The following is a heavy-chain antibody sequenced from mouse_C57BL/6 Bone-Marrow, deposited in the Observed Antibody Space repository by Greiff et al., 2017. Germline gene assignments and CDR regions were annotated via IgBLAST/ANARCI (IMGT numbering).Heavy chain of an antibody. V-gene: IGHV1-81*01. CDR2: IYPRSGNT. CDR3: ARSWGYAMDY. J-gene: IGHJ4*01. D-gene: IGHD4-1*01. CDR1: GYTFTSYG. Sequence: QVQLKQSGAELARPGASVKLSCKASGYTFTSYGISWVKQRTGQGLEWIGEIYPRSGNTYYNEKFKGKATLTADKSSSTAYMELRSLTSEDSAVYFCARSWGYAMDYWGQGTSVTVSS.